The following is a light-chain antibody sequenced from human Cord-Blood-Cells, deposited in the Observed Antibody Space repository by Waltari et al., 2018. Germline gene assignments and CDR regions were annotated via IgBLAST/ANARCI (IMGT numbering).Light chain of an antibody. Sequence: QSALTQPASVSGSPGPSITISCTGTRSDVGSYTLVSWYQQHPGKAPKLMIHEGSKRPSGVSNRFSGSKSGNTASLTSSGLQAEDEADYYCCSYAGSSTFYVFGTGTKVTVL. CDR1: RSDVGSYTL. V-gene: IGLV2-23*01. CDR2: EGS. CDR3: CSYAGSSTFYV. J-gene: IGLJ1*01.